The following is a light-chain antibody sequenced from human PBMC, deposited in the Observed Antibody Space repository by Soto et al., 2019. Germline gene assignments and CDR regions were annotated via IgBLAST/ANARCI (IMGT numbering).Light chain of an antibody. Sequence: QSALTQPASVSGSPGQSITISCTGTSSDVGGYNYVSWYQQHPGKAPKLMIYDVSNRPSGVSNRFSGSKCGNTASLTISGLQAEDEADYYCGSYTSSSTLYVFGTGTKLTVL. CDR3: GSYTSSSTLYV. V-gene: IGLV2-14*01. CDR1: SSDVGGYNY. J-gene: IGLJ1*01. CDR2: DVS.